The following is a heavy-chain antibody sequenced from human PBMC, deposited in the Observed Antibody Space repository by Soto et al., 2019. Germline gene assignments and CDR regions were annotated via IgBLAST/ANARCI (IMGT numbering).Heavy chain of an antibody. V-gene: IGHV1-18*01. D-gene: IGHD6-19*01. CDR2: ISTHNDRT. J-gene: IGHJ3*02. CDR3: ARDLDYSSGRYFDHDAFDI. CDR1: GYNFTSYG. Sequence: QVQLVQSGADVKKPGASVKVSCKASGYNFTSYGISWVRQAPGQGLEWMGWISTHNDRTKYARRFQDRVTMTTETPTSTVYMELGSLRSDDTAVYYCARDLDYSSGRYFDHDAFDIWGQGTVVNVSS.